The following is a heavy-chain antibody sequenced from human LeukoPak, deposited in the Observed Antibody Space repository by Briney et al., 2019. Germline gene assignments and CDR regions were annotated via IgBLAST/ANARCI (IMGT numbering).Heavy chain of an antibody. D-gene: IGHD4-17*01. CDR3: ARLGDDYGDLTPDY. CDR2: IFHSGNP. Sequence: SETLSLTCIVSGGSMSSYYWGWSRQPPGKGLEWLGYIFHSGNPNYNPSLKSRVAISIHTSKNQFSLRLSSVTTADTALYYCARLGDDYGDLTPDYWGQGSLVTVSS. CDR1: GGSMSSYY. J-gene: IGHJ4*02. V-gene: IGHV4-59*01.